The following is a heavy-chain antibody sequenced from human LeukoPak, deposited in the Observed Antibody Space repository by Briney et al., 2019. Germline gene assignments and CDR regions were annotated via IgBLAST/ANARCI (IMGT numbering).Heavy chain of an antibody. CDR1: GFTLSNYW. Sequence: GSLRLSCEASGFTLSNYWMNWVRQAPGKGLVWVSHINSDGSNIKYADSVKGRFTISRDNAKNTLYLQMNSLRAGDTAVYYCVRDGLGTSPYDCWGQGTLVTVSS. D-gene: IGHD7-27*01. CDR2: INSDGSNI. V-gene: IGHV3-74*01. J-gene: IGHJ4*02. CDR3: VRDGLGTSPYDC.